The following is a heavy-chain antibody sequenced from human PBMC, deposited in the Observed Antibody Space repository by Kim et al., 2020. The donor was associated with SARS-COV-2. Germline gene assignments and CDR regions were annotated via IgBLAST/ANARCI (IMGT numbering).Heavy chain of an antibody. Sequence: GGSLRLSCAASGFTFSSYSMNWVRQAPGKGLEWVSSISSSSSYIYYADSVKGRFTISRDNAKNSLYLQMNSLRAEDTAVYYCARDPYITMLKTADSWFDPWGQGTLVTVSS. CDR2: ISSSSSYI. J-gene: IGHJ5*02. V-gene: IGHV3-21*01. CDR3: ARDPYITMLKTADSWFDP. CDR1: GFTFSSYS. D-gene: IGHD3-10*02.